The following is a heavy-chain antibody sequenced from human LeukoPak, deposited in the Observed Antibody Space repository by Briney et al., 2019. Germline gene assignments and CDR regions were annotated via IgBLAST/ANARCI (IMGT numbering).Heavy chain of an antibody. D-gene: IGHD3-3*01. Sequence: GGSLRLSCAASGFTVSSNYMSWVRQAPGKGLEWVSVIYSGGSTYYADSVKGRFTISRDNSKNTLYLQMNSLRAEDTAVYNCAKDRGLRGVLEWLSDYWGQGTLVTVSS. CDR3: AKDRGLRGVLEWLSDY. V-gene: IGHV3-66*01. J-gene: IGHJ4*02. CDR1: GFTVSSNY. CDR2: IYSGGST.